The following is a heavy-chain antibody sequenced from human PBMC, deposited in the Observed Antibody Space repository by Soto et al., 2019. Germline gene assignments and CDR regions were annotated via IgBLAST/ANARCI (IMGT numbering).Heavy chain of an antibody. D-gene: IGHD2-2*01. Sequence: EAQLLESGGGLVQPGGSLRLSCVASGFTFSSYAMSWVRQAPGKGLEWVSGISTSGNSAYYADSVKGRLTISRDSSRNTLFLQMNSLRDDDMALYYCAKGVAGSSSPFDFWGQGTLVTVSS. CDR2: ISTSGNSA. J-gene: IGHJ4*02. CDR3: AKGVAGSSSPFDF. CDR1: GFTFSSYA. V-gene: IGHV3-23*01.